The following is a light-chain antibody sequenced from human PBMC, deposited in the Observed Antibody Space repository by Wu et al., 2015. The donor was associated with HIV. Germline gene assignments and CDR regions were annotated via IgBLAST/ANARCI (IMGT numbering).Light chain of an antibody. CDR3: QQYNTSPLT. Sequence: PGERATLSCRASQSVSGTYLAWYQQKPGQPPRLLIYGASRRATGIPDRFSGSGSGTDFSLTISRLEPEDLAVYYCQQYNTSPLTFGGGTKVEIK. J-gene: IGKJ4*01. CDR2: GAS. CDR1: QSVSGTY. V-gene: IGKV3-20*01.